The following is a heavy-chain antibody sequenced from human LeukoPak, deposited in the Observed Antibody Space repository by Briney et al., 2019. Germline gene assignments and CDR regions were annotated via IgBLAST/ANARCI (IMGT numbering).Heavy chain of an antibody. CDR2: IIPIFGTA. CDR1: GGTFSSYA. V-gene: IGHV1-69*05. J-gene: IGHJ4*02. CDR3: ARSDTAMAYLDY. Sequence: SVKVSCKASGGTFSSYAISWVRQAPGQGLEWMGRIIPIFGTANYAQKFQGRVTITTDESTSTAYMELSSLRSEDTAVYYCARSDTAMAYLDYWGQGTLVTVSS. D-gene: IGHD5-18*01.